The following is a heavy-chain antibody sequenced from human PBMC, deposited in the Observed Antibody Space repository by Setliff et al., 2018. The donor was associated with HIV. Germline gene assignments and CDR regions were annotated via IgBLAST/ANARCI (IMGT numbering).Heavy chain of an antibody. CDR3: ARDASYYYDSGNGIYY. CDR2: MRYDGSDK. Sequence: PGGSLRLSCAASGFTFSNYGMHWVRQAPGKGLQWVAFMRYDGSDKYYTDSVKGRFTISRDSSKNTLYLHMNSLRPEDTAVYYCARDASYYYDSGNGIYYWGQGTLVTAPQ. CDR1: GFTFSNYG. D-gene: IGHD3-10*01. J-gene: IGHJ4*02. V-gene: IGHV3-30*02.